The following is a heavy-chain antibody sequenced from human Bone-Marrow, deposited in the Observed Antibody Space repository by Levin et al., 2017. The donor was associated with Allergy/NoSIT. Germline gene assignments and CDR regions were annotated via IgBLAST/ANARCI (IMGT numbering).Heavy chain of an antibody. D-gene: IGHD6-13*01. V-gene: IGHV3-30*18. CDR3: AKDWAGIAAAEGIDY. CDR2: ISYDGSNK. Sequence: SGGSLRLSCAASGFTFSSYGMHWVRQAPGKGLEWVAVISYDGSNKYYADSVKGRFTISRDNSKNTLYLQMNSLRAEDTAVYYCAKDWAGIAAAEGIDYWGQGTLVTVSS. J-gene: IGHJ4*02. CDR1: GFTFSSYG.